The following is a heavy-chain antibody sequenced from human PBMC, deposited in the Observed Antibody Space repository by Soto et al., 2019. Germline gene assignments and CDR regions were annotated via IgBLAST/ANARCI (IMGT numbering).Heavy chain of an antibody. D-gene: IGHD6-6*01. Sequence: PGESLKMSCKGSVYSFTSYLIGWVRQMPGKGLEWMGIIYPGDSATRYSPPFQGLVTISADKSISTAYRQWSSLKASDTAMYYCARQNAARENYYYGMDVGGQGTTVTVSS. CDR1: VYSFTSYL. V-gene: IGHV5-51*01. CDR3: ARQNAARENYYYGMDV. CDR2: IYPGDSAT. J-gene: IGHJ6*02.